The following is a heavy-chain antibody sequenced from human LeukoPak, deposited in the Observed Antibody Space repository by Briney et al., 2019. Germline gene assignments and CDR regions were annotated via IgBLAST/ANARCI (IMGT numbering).Heavy chain of an antibody. D-gene: IGHD3-9*01. CDR2: INPNSGGT. Sequence: ASVKVSCKASGYTFTGYYMHWVRQAPGQGLEWMGWINPNSGGTNYAQKFQGRVTMTRETSISTAYMESSRLRSDDTAVYYCVRGGYYDILTGYLNCWGQGTLVTVSS. CDR1: GYTFTGYY. CDR3: VRGGYYDILTGYLNC. V-gene: IGHV1-2*02. J-gene: IGHJ4*02.